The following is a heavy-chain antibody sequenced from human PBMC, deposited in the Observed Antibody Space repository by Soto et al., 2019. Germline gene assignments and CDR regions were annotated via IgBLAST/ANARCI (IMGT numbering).Heavy chain of an antibody. Sequence: EVYLVQSGADVKEPGATVKVSCKVSGYTFTDNYIHWVQQVPGKGLEWMGLVDPEDGQTAYAEKFQGRVTLSADTSTDTAYMQLSGLKSEDTAVYYCAIRRAYRNSWYYFDSWGQGTLVTVSS. CDR2: VDPEDGQT. CDR3: AIRRAYRNSWYYFDS. CDR1: GYTFTDNY. D-gene: IGHD1-7*01. V-gene: IGHV1-69-2*01. J-gene: IGHJ4*02.